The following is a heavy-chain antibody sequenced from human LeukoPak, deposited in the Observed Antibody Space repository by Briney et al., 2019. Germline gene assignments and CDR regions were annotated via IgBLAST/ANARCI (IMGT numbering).Heavy chain of an antibody. CDR1: GLTFSSHA. D-gene: IGHD1-7*01. V-gene: IGHV3-23*01. CDR2: ISGSGANT. Sequence: GGSLRLSCAASGLTFSSHAMTWVRQAPGKGLEWGAVISGSGANTYYADSVKGRFTISRDNSNNTLYLQMRSLGTEDAAGYYCAKSIEELIRGTYYYYSYMDVWGKGTTVIVSS. CDR3: AKSIEELIRGTYYYYSYMDV. J-gene: IGHJ6*03.